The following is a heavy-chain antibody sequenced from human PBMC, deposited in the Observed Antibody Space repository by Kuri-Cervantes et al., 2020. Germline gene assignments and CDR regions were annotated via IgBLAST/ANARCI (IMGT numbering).Heavy chain of an antibody. CDR3: ARGAFHAGGRGMDV. V-gene: IGHV1-69*13. J-gene: IGHJ6*02. Sequence: SVKVSCKASGYTFTYRYLHWVRQAPGQGLEWMGGIIPIFGTANYAQKFQGRVTITADESTSTAYMELSSLRSEDTAVYYCARGAFHAGGRGMDVWGQGTTVTVSS. CDR2: IIPIFGTA. D-gene: IGHD3-16*01. CDR1: GYTFTYRY.